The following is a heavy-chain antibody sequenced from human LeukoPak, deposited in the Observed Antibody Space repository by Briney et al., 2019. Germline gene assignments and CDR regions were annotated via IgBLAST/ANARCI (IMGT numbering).Heavy chain of an antibody. V-gene: IGHV3-23*01. CDR2: ISASGGST. Sequence: GGSLRLSCAASGFTFTSYAMSWVRQAPGKGLEWVSGISASGGSTYYADSVKGLLTISRDNSKNTLYLQMNSLRVDDTAVYYCVKDHCINTSCYKVVDPWGQGTLVTVSS. J-gene: IGHJ5*02. D-gene: IGHD2-2*02. CDR3: VKDHCINTSCYKVVDP. CDR1: GFTFTSYA.